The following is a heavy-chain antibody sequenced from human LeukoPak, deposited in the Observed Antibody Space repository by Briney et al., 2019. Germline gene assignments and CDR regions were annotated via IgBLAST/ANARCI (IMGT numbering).Heavy chain of an antibody. Sequence: SVKVSCKASGGTFSSYAISWVRQAPGQGLEWMGGIIPIFGTANYAQKFQGRVTITADESTSTAYMELSSLRSEDTAVYYCARDRGTAMVKGAFDIWGQGTMVTVSS. CDR2: IIPIFGTA. CDR3: ARDRGTAMVKGAFDI. CDR1: GGTFSSYA. D-gene: IGHD5-18*01. J-gene: IGHJ3*02. V-gene: IGHV1-69*13.